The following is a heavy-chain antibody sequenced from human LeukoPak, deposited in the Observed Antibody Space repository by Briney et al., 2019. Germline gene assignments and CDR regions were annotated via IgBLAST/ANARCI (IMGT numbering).Heavy chain of an antibody. CDR3: ARHWGIAAAGTGGYYYYYGMDV. CDR1: GGSISSYY. J-gene: IGHJ6*02. CDR2: MYYSGST. D-gene: IGHD6-13*01. V-gene: IGHV4-59*08. Sequence: SETLSLTCTVSGGSISSYYWSWIRQPPGKGLEWIGYMYYSGSTNYNPSLKSRVTISVDTSKNQFSLKLSSVTAADTAVYYCARHWGIAAAGTGGYYYYYGMDVWGQGTTVTVSS.